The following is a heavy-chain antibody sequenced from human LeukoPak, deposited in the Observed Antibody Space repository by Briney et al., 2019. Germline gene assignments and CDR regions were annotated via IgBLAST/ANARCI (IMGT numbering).Heavy chain of an antibody. J-gene: IGHJ4*02. CDR1: GFTFSSYA. D-gene: IGHD2-2*01. CDR2: ISGNGGST. Sequence: GGSLRLSCAASGFTFSSYAMNRVRQAPGKGLEWVSVISGNGGSTYYADSVKGRFTISTDNSTKTLYLQMNSLRVEDTAVYYCAKDRCSGTSCQFDYWGQGPLVTVSS. V-gene: IGHV3-23*01. CDR3: AKDRCSGTSCQFDY.